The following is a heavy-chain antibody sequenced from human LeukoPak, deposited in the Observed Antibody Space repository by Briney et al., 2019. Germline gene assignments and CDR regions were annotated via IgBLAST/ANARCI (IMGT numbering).Heavy chain of an antibody. V-gene: IGHV3-48*03. D-gene: IGHD3-22*01. CDR3: TTLGYHLDS. CDR1: GFAFSAYE. CDR2: FAGSDTTT. Sequence: PGGSLRLSCAASGFAFSAYEMNWVRQAPGKGLEWVAYFAGSDTTTYYADSVRGRFTISRDNAKNSLYLQMNSLRAEDTALYYCTTLGYHLDSWGQGTLVTVSS. J-gene: IGHJ4*02.